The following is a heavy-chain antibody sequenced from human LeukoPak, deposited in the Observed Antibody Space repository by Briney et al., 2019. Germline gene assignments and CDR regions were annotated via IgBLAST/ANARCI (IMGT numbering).Heavy chain of an antibody. Sequence: PSETLSLTCTVSGGSISSSSYYWGWIRQPPGKGLEWIENINYSGDTYYNPSLKSRVTISVDTSKNQFSLKLRSVTAADTAVYFCASGAADGYNFGFDYWGQGTLAAVSS. V-gene: IGHV4-39*07. CDR1: GGSISSSSYY. CDR2: INYSGDT. D-gene: IGHD5-24*01. CDR3: ASGAADGYNFGFDY. J-gene: IGHJ4*02.